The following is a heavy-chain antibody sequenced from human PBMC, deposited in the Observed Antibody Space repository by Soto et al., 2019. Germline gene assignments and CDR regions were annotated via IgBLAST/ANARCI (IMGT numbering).Heavy chain of an antibody. V-gene: IGHV3-30-3*01. Sequence: PVVSQIISWAASGFTFSSYAMHWVRQAPGKGLEWVAVISYDGSNKYYADSVKGRFTISRDNSKNTLYLQMNSLRAEDTAVYYCARAWIQLSGDYYYYYGMDVWGQGTTVTVSS. D-gene: IGHD5-18*01. J-gene: IGHJ6*02. CDR3: ARAWIQLSGDYYYYYGMDV. CDR1: GFTFSSYA. CDR2: ISYDGSNK.